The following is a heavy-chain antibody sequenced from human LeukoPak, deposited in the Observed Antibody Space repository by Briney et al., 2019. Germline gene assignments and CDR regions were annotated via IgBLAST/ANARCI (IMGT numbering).Heavy chain of an antibody. CDR3: ARDLFHYYDSSGYPHHPIDY. J-gene: IGHJ4*02. V-gene: IGHV1-2*02. CDR1: GYTFTGYY. CDR2: INHNSGGT. D-gene: IGHD3-22*01. Sequence: ASVKVSCKASGYTFTGYYMHWVRQAPGQGLEWMGWINHNSGGTNYAQKFQGRVTMTRDTSISTAYMELSRLRSDDTAVYYCARDLFHYYDSSGYPHHPIDYWGQGTLVTVSS.